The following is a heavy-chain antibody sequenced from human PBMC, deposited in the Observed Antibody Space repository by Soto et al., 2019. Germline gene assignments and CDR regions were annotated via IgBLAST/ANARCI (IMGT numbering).Heavy chain of an antibody. V-gene: IGHV3-33*01. CDR3: ARDLEMYCSSTSCYVGY. D-gene: IGHD2-2*01. J-gene: IGHJ4*02. Sequence: QVQLVESGGGVVQPGRSLRLFCAASGFTFSSYGMHWVRQAPGKGLEWVAVIWYDGSNKYYADSVKGRFTISRDNSKNTLYLQMNSLRAEDTAVYYCARDLEMYCSSTSCYVGYWGQGTLVTVSS. CDR2: IWYDGSNK. CDR1: GFTFSSYG.